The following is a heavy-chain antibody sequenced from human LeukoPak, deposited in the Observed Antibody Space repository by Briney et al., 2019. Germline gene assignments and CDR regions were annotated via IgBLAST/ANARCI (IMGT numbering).Heavy chain of an antibody. V-gene: IGHV3-30*02. CDR3: AKNDYGDYEKYYFDY. CDR1: GFTFSSYG. D-gene: IGHD4-17*01. CDR2: IKQGGSEN. J-gene: IGHJ4*02. Sequence: GGSLRLSCAASGFTFSSYGMHWVRQAPGKGLEWVANIKQGGSENYYVDSVKGRFTISRDNSKNTLYLQMYSLRAEDTAVYYCAKNDYGDYEKYYFDYWGQGTLVTVSS.